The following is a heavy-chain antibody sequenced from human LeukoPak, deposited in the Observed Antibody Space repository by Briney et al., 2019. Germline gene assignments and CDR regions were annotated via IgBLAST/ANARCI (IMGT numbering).Heavy chain of an antibody. J-gene: IGHJ5*02. D-gene: IGHD2-15*01. CDR1: GFTFSSYA. V-gene: IGHV3-30-3*01. CDR2: ISYDGSNK. Sequence: PGRSLRLSCAASGFTFSSYAMDWVRQAPGKGLEWVAFISYDGSNKYYADSVKGRFTISRDNSKNTLYLQMNSLRAEDTAVYYCARDREGVYCSGGSCHSFWFDPWGQGTLVTVSS. CDR3: ARDREGVYCSGGSCHSFWFDP.